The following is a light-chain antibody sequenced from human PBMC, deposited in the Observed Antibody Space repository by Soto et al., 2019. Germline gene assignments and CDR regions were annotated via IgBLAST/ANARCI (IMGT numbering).Light chain of an antibody. CDR1: QSVTSNS. Sequence: EIVLTQSPGTLSLSAGERATLSFRANQSVTSNSLAWYQQKPGQAPRVLIYAASSRATGIPDRFSGSGSGTDFTLTISRLEPEDFAVYYCQQRSNWPPITFGQGTRLEIK. CDR2: AAS. J-gene: IGKJ5*01. CDR3: QQRSNWPPIT. V-gene: IGKV3D-20*02.